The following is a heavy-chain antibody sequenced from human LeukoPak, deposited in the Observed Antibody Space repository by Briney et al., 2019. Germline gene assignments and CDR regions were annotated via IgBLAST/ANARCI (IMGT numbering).Heavy chain of an antibody. V-gene: IGHV4-4*07. Sequence: SETLSLTCTVSGGSISSYYWNWIRQPAGKGLEWIGRIYTSGSTNYNPSLKSRVTMSVDTSKNQFSLKLSSVTAADTAVYYCARDRDCTNSICYYQFDYWGQGTLVTVSS. CDR3: ARDRDCTNSICYYQFDY. CDR2: IYTSGST. D-gene: IGHD2-8*01. J-gene: IGHJ4*02. CDR1: GGSISSYY.